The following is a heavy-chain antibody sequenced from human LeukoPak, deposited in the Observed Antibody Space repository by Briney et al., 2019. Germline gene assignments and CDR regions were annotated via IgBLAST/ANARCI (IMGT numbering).Heavy chain of an antibody. CDR3: TTDIHVRGVITPPFDY. J-gene: IGHJ4*02. D-gene: IGHD3-10*01. CDR2: INPNSGGT. V-gene: IGHV1-2*02. Sequence: ASGKVSCKASGYTFTGYYMHWVRQAPGQGLEWMGWINPNSGGTNYAQKFQGRVTMTEDTSTDTAYMELSSLRSEDTAVYYCTTDIHVRGVITPPFDYWGQGTLVTVSS. CDR1: GYTFTGYY.